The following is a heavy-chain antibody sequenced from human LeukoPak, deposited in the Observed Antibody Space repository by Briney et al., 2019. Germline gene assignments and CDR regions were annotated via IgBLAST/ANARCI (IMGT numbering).Heavy chain of an antibody. V-gene: IGHV1-18*04. Sequence: ASVKVSCKASGYTFTGYYMHWVRQAPGQGLEWMGWISAYNGNTHYAQKVQDRVTMTTDTSTSTAYMELRSLRSDDTAVYYCARDSAPGDTYGLLGIDSWGQGTLVTVSS. CDR2: ISAYNGNT. CDR1: GYTFTGYY. J-gene: IGHJ4*02. CDR3: ARDSAPGDTYGLLGIDS. D-gene: IGHD5-18*01.